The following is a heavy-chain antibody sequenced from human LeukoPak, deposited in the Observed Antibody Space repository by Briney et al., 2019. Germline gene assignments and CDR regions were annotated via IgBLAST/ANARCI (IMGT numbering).Heavy chain of an antibody. CDR3: AKGPNYDILTGWRKTHNAFDI. V-gene: IGHV3-66*02. J-gene: IGHJ3*02. Sequence: GGSLRLSCAASGFTFSNYWMNWVRQAPGKGLEWVSVIYSGGSTYYADSVKGRFTISRDNSKNTLYLQMNSLRPEDTAVYYCAKGPNYDILTGWRKTHNAFDIWGQGTMVTVSS. D-gene: IGHD3-9*01. CDR2: IYSGGST. CDR1: GFTFSNYW.